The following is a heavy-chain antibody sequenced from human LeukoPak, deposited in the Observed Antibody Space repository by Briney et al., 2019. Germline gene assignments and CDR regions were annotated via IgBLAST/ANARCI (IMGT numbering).Heavy chain of an antibody. CDR1: GGSISSSSYY. CDR3: AREGSDYYGSGSYYRSYYYYMDV. D-gene: IGHD3-10*01. V-gene: IGHV4-39*07. CDR2: IYHSGST. Sequence: SETLSLTCTVSGGSISSSSYYWGWIRQPPGKGLEWIGSIYHSGSTNYNPSLKSRVTMSVDTSKNQFSLKLSSVTAADTAVYYCAREGSDYYGSGSYYRSYYYYMDVWGKGTTVTISS. J-gene: IGHJ6*03.